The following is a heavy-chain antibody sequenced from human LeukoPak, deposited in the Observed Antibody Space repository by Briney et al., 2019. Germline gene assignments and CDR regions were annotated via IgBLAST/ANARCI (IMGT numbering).Heavy chain of an antibody. CDR1: GFTFSSYG. J-gene: IGHJ4*02. V-gene: IGHV3-23*01. D-gene: IGHD3-10*01. CDR3: AKDRMGSGSSDY. CDR2: ISGSGGST. Sequence: PGGTLRLSCAASGFTFSSYGMSWVRQAPGKGLEWVSAISGSGGSTYYADSVKGRFTISRDNSKNTLYLQMNSLRAEDTAVYYCAKDRMGSGSSDYWGQGTLVTVSS.